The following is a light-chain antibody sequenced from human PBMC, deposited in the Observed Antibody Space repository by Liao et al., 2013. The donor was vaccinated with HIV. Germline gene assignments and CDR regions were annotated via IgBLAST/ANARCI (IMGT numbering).Light chain of an antibody. CDR3: QAWDSSTYV. Sequence: SYDLTQPPSVSVSPGQTATITCSGEKLSNKYVCWYQQKPGQSPVLVMYEDVKRPSGIPERFSGSNSGNTATLTISGTQVVDEADYYCQAWDSSTYVFGTGTKVTVL. V-gene: IGLV3-1*01. CDR2: EDV. J-gene: IGLJ1*01. CDR1: KLSNKY.